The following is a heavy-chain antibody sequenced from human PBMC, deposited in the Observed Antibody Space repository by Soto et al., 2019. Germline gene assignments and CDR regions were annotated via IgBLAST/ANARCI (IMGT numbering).Heavy chain of an antibody. D-gene: IGHD1-26*01. V-gene: IGHV3-30-3*01. Sequence: QVQLVESGGGVVQPGRSLRLSCAASGFTFSSYAMHWVRQAPGKGLEWVAVISYDGSNEYYADSVKGRFTISRDNSKNTLYLQMNSLRAEDTAVYYCARGSGNYDPLDYWGQGTLVTVSS. CDR1: GFTFSSYA. J-gene: IGHJ4*02. CDR2: ISYDGSNE. CDR3: ARGSGNYDPLDY.